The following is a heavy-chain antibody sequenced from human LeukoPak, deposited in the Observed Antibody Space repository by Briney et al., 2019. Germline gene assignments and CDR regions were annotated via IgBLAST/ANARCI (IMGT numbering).Heavy chain of an antibody. CDR3: AKEWSYCTNGVCRPSGGDY. D-gene: IGHD2-8*01. CDR2: ISGSGGST. V-gene: IGHV3-23*01. Sequence: GGSLRLSCAASGFSFSYHGMNWVRQAPGKGLEWLSAISGSGGSTYYADSVKGRFTISRDNSKNTLYLQMNSLRAEDTAVYYCAKEWSYCTNGVCRPSGGDYWGQGTLVTVSS. CDR1: GFSFSYHG. J-gene: IGHJ4*02.